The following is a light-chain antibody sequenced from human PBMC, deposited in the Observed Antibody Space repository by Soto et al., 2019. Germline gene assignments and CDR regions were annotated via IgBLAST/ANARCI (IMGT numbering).Light chain of an antibody. CDR3: QQYNSYSQT. V-gene: IGKV1-5*01. CDR2: DAS. Sequence: DIQMTQSPSTLSASVGDRVTITCRASQSISSWLAWYQQKPGKAPKLLIYDASSLESGVPSRFSGSGSGTEFTLTLSSLQPDDFATYYCQQYNSYSQTFGQGTQVDIK. J-gene: IGKJ1*01. CDR1: QSISSW.